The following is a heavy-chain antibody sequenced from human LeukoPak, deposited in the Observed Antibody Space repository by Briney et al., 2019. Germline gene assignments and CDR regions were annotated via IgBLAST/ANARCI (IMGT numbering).Heavy chain of an antibody. CDR3: ARRSEDYNDAFDI. Sequence: GESLKISCKGSGYSFTSYWIGWVRQMPGNGLEWMGIIYPGDSDTRYSPSFQGQVTISADKSISTAYLQWSSLKASDTAMYYCARRSEDYNDAFDIWGQGTMVTVSS. CDR2: IYPGDSDT. J-gene: IGHJ3*02. D-gene: IGHD4-11*01. CDR1: GYSFTSYW. V-gene: IGHV5-51*01.